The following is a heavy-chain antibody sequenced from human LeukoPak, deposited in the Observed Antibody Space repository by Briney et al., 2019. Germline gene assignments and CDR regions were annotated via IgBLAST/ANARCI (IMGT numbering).Heavy chain of an antibody. Sequence: GGSLRLSCAASGFTFSSYSMNWVRQAPGKGLEWVSSISSSSSYIYYADSVKGRFTISRDNAKNSLYLQMNSLRAEDTAVYYCARDSDIVVVPAALHPWGQGTLVTVSP. CDR1: GFTFSSYS. CDR2: ISSSSSYI. D-gene: IGHD2-2*01. CDR3: ARDSDIVVVPAALHP. V-gene: IGHV3-21*01. J-gene: IGHJ5*02.